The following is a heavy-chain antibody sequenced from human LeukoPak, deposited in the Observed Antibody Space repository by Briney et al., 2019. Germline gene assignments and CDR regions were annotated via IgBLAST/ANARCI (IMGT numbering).Heavy chain of an antibody. V-gene: IGHV3-23*01. CDR2: IFPSGGEI. D-gene: IGHD6-6*01. CDR3: AKDIDSSSPSGFDS. J-gene: IGHJ4*02. CDR1: GFTFSTFA. Sequence: GGSLRLSCAASGFTFSTFAMLWVRQPPGKGLEWVSSIFPSGGEIHYADSVRGRFTISRDNSKSILSLQMNSLRAEDTALYYCAKDIDSSSPSGFDSWGQGTLVTVSS.